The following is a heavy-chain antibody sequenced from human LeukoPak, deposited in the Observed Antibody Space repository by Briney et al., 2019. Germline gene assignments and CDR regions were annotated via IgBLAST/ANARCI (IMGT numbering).Heavy chain of an antibody. V-gene: IGHV1-2*02. Sequence: ASVKVSCKASGYTFTGYYMHWVRRAPGQGLEWMGWINPNSGGTNYAQKFQGRVTMTRDTSISTAYMELSRLRSDDTAVYYCATGLGVLDPEANSWGQGTLVTVSS. D-gene: IGHD3/OR15-3a*01. J-gene: IGHJ4*02. CDR2: INPNSGGT. CDR1: GYTFTGYY. CDR3: ATGLGVLDPEANS.